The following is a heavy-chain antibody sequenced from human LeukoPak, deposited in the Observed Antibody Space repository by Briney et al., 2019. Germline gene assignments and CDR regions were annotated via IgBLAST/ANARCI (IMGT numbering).Heavy chain of an antibody. CDR1: GFAFSSQA. D-gene: IGHD6-19*01. CDR3: AKDARRSSGWYFFDH. CDR2: IGDSGDPT. V-gene: IGHV3-23*01. Sequence: GGSLRLSCAASGFAFSSQAMGWVRQAPGKGLEWVSVIGDSGDPTYYADSVKGRFTISRDNSKNTLYLQMNSLRAEDTALYYCAKDARRSSGWYFFDHWGQGTLVTVSS. J-gene: IGHJ4*02.